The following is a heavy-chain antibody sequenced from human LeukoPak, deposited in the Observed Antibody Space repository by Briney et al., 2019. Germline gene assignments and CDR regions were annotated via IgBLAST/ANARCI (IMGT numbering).Heavy chain of an antibody. J-gene: IGHJ4*02. V-gene: IGHV4-59*08. CDR2: IYYSGST. CDR1: GGSISSYY. CDR3: ARHPAGAAAAFDY. Sequence: SETLSLTCTVSGGSISSYYWSWIRQPPGKGLEWIGYIYYSGSTNYNPSLKSRVTISVDTSKNQFSLKLSSVTAADTAVYYCARHPAGAAAAFDYWGQGTLVTVSS. D-gene: IGHD6-13*01.